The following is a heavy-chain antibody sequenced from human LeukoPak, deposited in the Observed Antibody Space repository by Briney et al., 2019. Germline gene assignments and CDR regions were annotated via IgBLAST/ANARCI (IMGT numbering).Heavy chain of an antibody. CDR2: IIPIFGTA. J-gene: IGHJ4*02. V-gene: IGHV1-69*13. CDR1: GGTFSSYA. Sequence: SVKVSGKASGGTFSSYAINWVRQAPGQGLEWMGGIIPIFGTANYAQKFQGRVTITAVESMSTAYMELSSLRSEDTAVYYCARGWLAETTVVTPYNYWGQGTLVTVSS. D-gene: IGHD4-23*01. CDR3: ARGWLAETTVVTPYNY.